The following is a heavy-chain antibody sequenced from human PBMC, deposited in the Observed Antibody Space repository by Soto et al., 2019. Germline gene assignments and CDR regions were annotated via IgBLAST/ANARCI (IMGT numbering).Heavy chain of an antibody. V-gene: IGHV4-59*01. CDR3: ARDCSSTSCYQPEGDYYYYGMDV. CDR1: VGSISSYY. J-gene: IGHJ6*02. Sequence: LXLSCTVSVGSISSYYWSWIRQPPGKGLEWIGYIYYSGSTNYNPSLKSRVTISVDTSKNQFSLKLSSVTAADTAVYYCARDCSSTSCYQPEGDYYYYGMDVWGQGTTVTASS. D-gene: IGHD2-2*01. CDR2: IYYSGST.